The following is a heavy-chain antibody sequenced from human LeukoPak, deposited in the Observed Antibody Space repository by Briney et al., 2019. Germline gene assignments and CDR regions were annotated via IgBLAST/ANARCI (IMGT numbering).Heavy chain of an antibody. CDR1: GFTFSDYY. Sequence: GGSLRLSCAASGFTFSDYYMSWIRQAPGKGLEWVSYISSSGSTIYYADSVKGRFTISRDNDKNSLYLQMNSLRAEDTAVYYCARDLRTIPVFDYWGQGTLVTVSS. D-gene: IGHD5-24*01. CDR3: ARDLRTIPVFDY. V-gene: IGHV3-11*01. J-gene: IGHJ4*02. CDR2: ISSSGSTI.